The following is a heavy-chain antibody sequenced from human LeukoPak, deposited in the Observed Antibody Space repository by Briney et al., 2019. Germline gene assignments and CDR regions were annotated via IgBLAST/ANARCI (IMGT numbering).Heavy chain of an antibody. V-gene: IGHV3-30*03. D-gene: IGHD1-14*01. Sequence: GRSLRLSCADSGFTFSSYSMQWVRQAQGKGVGWEAVISYEGSNKYYAGSVKGRLTISRDNYKNTLYLQMNSLRAEDTAVYYCRRGTGRLAQEVYYGMDVWGQGTTVTVSS. CDR2: ISYEGSNK. CDR1: GFTFSSYS. CDR3: RRGTGRLAQEVYYGMDV. J-gene: IGHJ6*02.